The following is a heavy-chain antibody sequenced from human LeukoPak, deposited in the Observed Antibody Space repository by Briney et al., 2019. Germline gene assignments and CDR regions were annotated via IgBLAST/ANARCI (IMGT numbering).Heavy chain of an antibody. Sequence: SETLSLTCAVYGVSFSGYYWSWIRQPPGKGLEWIGEINHSGSTNYNPSLKSRATISEDTSKNQFSLKLSSVTAADTAVYYCARFVCSDDTCYSYFHYWGQGSLVTVSS. J-gene: IGHJ4*02. CDR3: ARFVCSDDTCYSYFHY. CDR1: GVSFSGYY. D-gene: IGHD2-15*01. CDR2: INHSGST. V-gene: IGHV4-34*01.